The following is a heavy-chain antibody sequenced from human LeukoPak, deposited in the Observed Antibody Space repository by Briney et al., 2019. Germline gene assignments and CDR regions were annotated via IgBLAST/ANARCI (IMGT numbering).Heavy chain of an antibody. CDR2: INPNSGGT. Sequence: ASVKVSCKASGYTGTGYYMHWVRQAPGQGLEWMGWINPNSGGTYYAQKFQGRVTMTRDTSISTAYMELSRLRSDDTAVYYCASHTVVTSAYAMDVWGQGTTVTVSS. J-gene: IGHJ6*02. D-gene: IGHD4-23*01. V-gene: IGHV1-2*02. CDR3: ASHTVVTSAYAMDV. CDR1: GYTGTGYY.